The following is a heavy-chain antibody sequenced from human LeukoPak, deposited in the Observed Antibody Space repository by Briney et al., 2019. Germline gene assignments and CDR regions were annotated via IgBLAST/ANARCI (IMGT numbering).Heavy chain of an antibody. CDR2: INHSGST. Sequence: SETLSLTCAVYGGSFSGYYWSWIRQPPGKGLEWIGEINHSGSTNYNPSLKSRVTISVDTSKNQFSLKLSSVTAADTAVYYCASRGASSGYYLDDYWGQGTLVTVSS. CDR1: GGSFSGYY. V-gene: IGHV4-34*01. D-gene: IGHD3-22*01. J-gene: IGHJ4*02. CDR3: ASRGASSGYYLDDY.